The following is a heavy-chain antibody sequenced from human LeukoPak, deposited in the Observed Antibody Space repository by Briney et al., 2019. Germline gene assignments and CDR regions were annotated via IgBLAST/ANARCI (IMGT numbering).Heavy chain of an antibody. CDR3: AKPSATMVSYYFDY. D-gene: IGHD3-10*01. Sequence: GGSLRLSCAASGFTFSSYDMHWVRQAPGKGLEWVAVISYDGSTQFYADSVKGRFTISRDNSKNTLYLQMSSLRVEDTAVYYCAKPSATMVSYYFDYWGQGNLVSVSS. CDR1: GFTFSSYD. CDR2: ISYDGSTQ. J-gene: IGHJ4*02. V-gene: IGHV3-30*18.